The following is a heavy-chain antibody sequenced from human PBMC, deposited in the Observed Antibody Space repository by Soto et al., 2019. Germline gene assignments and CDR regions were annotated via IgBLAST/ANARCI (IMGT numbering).Heavy chain of an antibody. V-gene: IGHV4-34*01. CDR2: INHSGST. Sequence: ARCVGSVSSSWWWWIHQPQENGLELIGEINHSGSTNYNPSLKSRVTISVDTSKNQFSLKLSSVTAADTAVYYCARGKAAAGMWKGIAGMAVWGHGTTVTVSS. J-gene: IGHJ6*02. CDR1: VGSVSSSW. D-gene: IGHD6-13*01. CDR3: ARGKAAAGMWKGIAGMAV.